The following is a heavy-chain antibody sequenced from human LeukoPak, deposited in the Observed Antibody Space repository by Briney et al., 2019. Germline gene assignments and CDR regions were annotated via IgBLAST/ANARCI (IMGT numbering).Heavy chain of an antibody. V-gene: IGHV3-48*03. J-gene: IGHJ4*02. Sequence: QPGGSLRLSCAASGFTFSSYEMNWVRQAPGKGLEWVSYISSSGSTIYYADSVKGRFTISRDNAKNSLYLQMNSLRAEDTAVYYCAKEETYYYGSGSYSGLHDYWGQGTLVTVSS. D-gene: IGHD3-10*01. CDR3: AKEETYYYGSGSYSGLHDY. CDR1: GFTFSSYE. CDR2: ISSSGSTI.